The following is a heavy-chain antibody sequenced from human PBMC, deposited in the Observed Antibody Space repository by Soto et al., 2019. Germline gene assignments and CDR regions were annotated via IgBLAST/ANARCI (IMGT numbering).Heavy chain of an antibody. CDR3: ARVVPGAEAWFGP. Sequence: SVNVSFKASGGTFSSYSISWVRQAPGQGLEWMGGIIPIFGTANYAQKFQGRVTITADKSTRTAYMELSSLRSEDTAVYYCARVVPGAEAWFGPWGQGTLVPVSS. J-gene: IGHJ5*02. D-gene: IGHD2-2*01. CDR1: GGTFSSYS. CDR2: IIPIFGTA. V-gene: IGHV1-69*06.